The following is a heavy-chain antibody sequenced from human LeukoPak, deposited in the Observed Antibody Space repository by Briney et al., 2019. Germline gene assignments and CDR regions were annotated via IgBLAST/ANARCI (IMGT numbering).Heavy chain of an antibody. Sequence: GGSLRLSCAASGFAFSSYEMNWVRQAPGKGLEWVSYISSSGSTIYYADSVKGRFTISRDNAKNSLYLQMNSLRAEDTSVYYCARVAGSYSPAFDIWGQGTMVTVSS. CDR1: GFAFSSYE. V-gene: IGHV3-48*03. CDR2: ISSSGSTI. CDR3: ARVAGSYSPAFDI. J-gene: IGHJ3*02. D-gene: IGHD1-26*01.